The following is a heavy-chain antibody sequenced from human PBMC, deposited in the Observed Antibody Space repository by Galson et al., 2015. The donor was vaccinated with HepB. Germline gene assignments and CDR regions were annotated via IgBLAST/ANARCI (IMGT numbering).Heavy chain of an antibody. J-gene: IGHJ4*02. CDR1: GYTFTGYY. CDR2: INPNSGGT. CDR3: ARTGSGDPLDY. Sequence: SVKVSCKASGYTFTGYYMHWVRQAPGQGLEWMGWINPNSGGTNYAQRFQGRVTMTRDTSISTAYMELRSLRSDDTAVYYCARTGSGDPLDYWGQGTLVTVSS. D-gene: IGHD4-17*01. V-gene: IGHV1-2*02.